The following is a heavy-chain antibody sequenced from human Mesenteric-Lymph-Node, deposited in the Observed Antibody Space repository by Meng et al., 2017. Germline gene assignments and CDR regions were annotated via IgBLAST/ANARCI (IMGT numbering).Heavy chain of an antibody. CDR3: AREGTSTSCHFDY. D-gene: IGHD2-2*01. J-gene: IGHJ4*02. CDR1: GYTFTGYY. CDR2: INPNSGGT. V-gene: IGHV1-2*02. Sequence: ASLKVSCKASGYTFTGYYMHWVRQAPGQGLEWMGWINPNSGGTNYAQKFQGRVTMTRDTSISTAYMELSRLRSDDTAVYYCAREGTSTSCHFDYWGQGTLVTVSS.